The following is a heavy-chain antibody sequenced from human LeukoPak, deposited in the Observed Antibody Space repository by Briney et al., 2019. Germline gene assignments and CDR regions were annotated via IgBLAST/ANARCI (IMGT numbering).Heavy chain of an antibody. Sequence: GRSLRLSCAASGFTFSRYGMHWVRQAPGKGLEWVTAISYDGSNKYYADSVKGRFTISRDNSKNTLYVQMNSLKTEDTAVYYCARVHGSGRYDFEYWGQGTLVTVSS. CDR3: ARVHGSGRYDFEY. D-gene: IGHD3-10*01. CDR1: GFTFSRYG. CDR2: ISYDGSNK. J-gene: IGHJ4*02. V-gene: IGHV3-30*04.